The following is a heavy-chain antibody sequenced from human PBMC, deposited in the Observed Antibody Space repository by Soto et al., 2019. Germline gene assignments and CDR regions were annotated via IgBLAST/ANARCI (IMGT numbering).Heavy chain of an antibody. Sequence: EVQLVESGGGLVQPGGSLRLSCAASGFSFSDHYMDWVRQPPGRGLEWVGRTRNKADSYIADYAASVKGRFTISRDDSKSSLHLQMNSLKTEDTAVYYCASVTAPSLSYYYMDVWGKGTTVTVSS. CDR2: TRNKADSYIA. D-gene: IGHD2-21*02. J-gene: IGHJ6*03. CDR1: GFSFSDHY. CDR3: ASVTAPSLSYYYMDV. V-gene: IGHV3-72*01.